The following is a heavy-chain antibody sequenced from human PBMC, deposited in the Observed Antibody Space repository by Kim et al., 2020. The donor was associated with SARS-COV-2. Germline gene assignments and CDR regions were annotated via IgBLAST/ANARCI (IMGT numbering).Heavy chain of an antibody. J-gene: IGHJ5*02. CDR2: INTNTGNP. V-gene: IGHV7-4-1*02. Sequence: ASVKVSCKASGYTFTSYAMNWVRQAPGQGLEWMGWINTNTGNPTYAQGFTGRFVFSLDTSVSTAYLQISSLKAEDTAVYYCARDGIVVVVAATRDNWFDPWGQGTLVTVSS. D-gene: IGHD2-15*01. CDR1: GYTFTSYA. CDR3: ARDGIVVVVAATRDNWFDP.